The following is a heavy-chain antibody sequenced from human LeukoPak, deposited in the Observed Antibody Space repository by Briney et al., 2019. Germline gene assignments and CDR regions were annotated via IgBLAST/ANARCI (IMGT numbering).Heavy chain of an antibody. CDR3: ARLITYYYDSSGYYFDY. D-gene: IGHD3-22*01. Sequence: GGSLRLSCAASVFTLSSYWMSGVRQPPGKGLEWVANIKQDGSEKYYVDSVKGRFTISRDNAKNSLYLQINSLRAEDTAVYYCARLITYYYDSSGYYFDYWGQGTLVTVSP. CDR2: IKQDGSEK. J-gene: IGHJ4*02. V-gene: IGHV3-7*01. CDR1: VFTLSSYW.